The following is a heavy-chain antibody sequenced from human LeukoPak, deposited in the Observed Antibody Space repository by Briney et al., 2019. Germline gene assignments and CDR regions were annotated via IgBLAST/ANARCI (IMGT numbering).Heavy chain of an antibody. Sequence: NPGGSLRLSCAASGFTFSNAWMSWVRQAPGKGLEWVGRIKSKTDGGTTDYAAPVKGRFTISRDDSKNTLYLQMNSLKTEDTAVYYCTTAPPASGYGDYWGQGTLVTVSS. CDR1: GFTFSNAW. CDR2: IKSKTDGGTT. J-gene: IGHJ4*02. V-gene: IGHV3-15*01. D-gene: IGHD5-12*01. CDR3: TTAPPASGYGDY.